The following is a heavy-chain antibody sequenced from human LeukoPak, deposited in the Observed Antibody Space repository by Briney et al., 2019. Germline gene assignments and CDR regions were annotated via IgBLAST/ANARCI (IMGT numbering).Heavy chain of an antibody. CDR3: ARVGRDGYNYPLDY. Sequence: SETLSLSCTVSGGSIRSYYWSWIRQPPGKGLEWIGYIYYSGSTNYNPSLKSRVTISVDTSKNQFSLKLSSVTAADTAVYYCARVGRDGYNYPLDYWGQGTLVTVSS. V-gene: IGHV4-59*01. J-gene: IGHJ4*02. D-gene: IGHD5-24*01. CDR1: GGSIRSYY. CDR2: IYYSGST.